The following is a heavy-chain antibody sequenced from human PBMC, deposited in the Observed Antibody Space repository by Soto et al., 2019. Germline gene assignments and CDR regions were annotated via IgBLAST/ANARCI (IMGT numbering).Heavy chain of an antibody. Sequence: GGSLRLSCAASGFTFSSYWMHWVRQAPGKGLVWVSRINSDGSSTSYADSVKGRFTISRDNAKNTLYLQMNSLRAEDTAVYYRARARIAVAGYDYWGQGTLVTVSS. CDR1: GFTFSSYW. J-gene: IGHJ4*02. V-gene: IGHV3-74*01. CDR2: INSDGSST. CDR3: ARARIAVAGYDY. D-gene: IGHD6-19*01.